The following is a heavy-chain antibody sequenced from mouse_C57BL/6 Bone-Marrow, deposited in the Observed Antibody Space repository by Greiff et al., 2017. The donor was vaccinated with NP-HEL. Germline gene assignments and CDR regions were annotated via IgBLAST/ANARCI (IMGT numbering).Heavy chain of an antibody. CDR2: IYPRSGNT. Sequence: VQRVESGAELARPGASVKLSCKASGYTFTSYGISWVKQRTGQGLEWIGEIYPRSGNTYYNEKFKGKATLTADKSSSTAYMELRSLTSEDSAVYFCARVGSSPFAYWGQGTLVTVSA. CDR3: ARVGSSPFAY. CDR1: GYTFTSYG. V-gene: IGHV1-81*01. D-gene: IGHD1-1*01. J-gene: IGHJ3*01.